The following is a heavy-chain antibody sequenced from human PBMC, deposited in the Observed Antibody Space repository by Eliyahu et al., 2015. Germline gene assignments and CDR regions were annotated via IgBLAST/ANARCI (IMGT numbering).Heavy chain of an antibody. CDR3: ARDRGAAKF. V-gene: IGHV1-69*01. J-gene: IGHJ4*02. Sequence: QVLLVQSGAEVKKPGSSVKVSCXASGVTFNXYXFSWVRQAPGQGLEWMGGIXPLYGTTXYAQKFQDRVTITADGYTTTSYLELRSLTSDDTAVYYCARDRGAAKFWGQGTLVTVSS. D-gene: IGHD2-15*01. CDR2: IXPLYGTT. CDR1: GVTFNXYX.